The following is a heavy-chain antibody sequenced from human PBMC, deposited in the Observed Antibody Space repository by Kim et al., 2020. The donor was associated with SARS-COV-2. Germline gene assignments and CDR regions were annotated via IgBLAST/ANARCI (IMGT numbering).Heavy chain of an antibody. Sequence: GESLKISCKGSGYTFANHWITWVRQKPGKGLQWVGRIDPSGSYTNYSTSFQGQVTISADKSINTASLQWSSLEASDTAMYYCARHESLLGDGGILDYWGQGVLVTVSS. CDR1: GYTFANHW. V-gene: IGHV5-10-1*01. D-gene: IGHD1-26*01. CDR3: ARHESLLGDGGILDY. CDR2: IDPSGSYT. J-gene: IGHJ4*02.